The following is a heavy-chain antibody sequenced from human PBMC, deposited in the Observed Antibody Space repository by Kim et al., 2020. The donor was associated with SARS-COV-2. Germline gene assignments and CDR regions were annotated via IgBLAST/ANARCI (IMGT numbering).Heavy chain of an antibody. V-gene: IGHV4-39*01. CDR1: GGSISSSSYY. D-gene: IGHD2-8*01. CDR2: IYYSGST. CDR3: ARFEGVYAHD. Sequence: SETLSLTCTVSGGSISSSSYYWGWIRQPPGKGLEWIGSIYYSGSTYYNPSLKSRVTISVDTSKNQFSLKLSSVTAADTAVYYCARFEGVYAHDWGQGTLVTVSS. J-gene: IGHJ4*02.